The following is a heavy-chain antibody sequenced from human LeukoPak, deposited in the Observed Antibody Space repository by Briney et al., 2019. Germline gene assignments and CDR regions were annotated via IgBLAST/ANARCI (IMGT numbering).Heavy chain of an antibody. V-gene: IGHV3-53*01. CDR3: ARGQRGVTAMFY. CDR2: IYSDDST. D-gene: IGHD2-21*02. Sequence: GGSLRLSCAASGFTFSSHWMHWVRQAPGKGLEWVSVIYSDDSTYYADSVKGRFTISRDNSKNTLYLQMNSLRAEDTAVYYCARGQRGVTAMFYWGQGTLVTVSS. J-gene: IGHJ4*02. CDR1: GFTFSSHW.